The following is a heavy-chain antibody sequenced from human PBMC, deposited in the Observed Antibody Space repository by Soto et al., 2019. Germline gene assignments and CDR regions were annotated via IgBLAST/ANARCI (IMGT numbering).Heavy chain of an antibody. V-gene: IGHV3-53*02. J-gene: IGHJ4*02. Sequence: EVQLVETGGGLIQPGGSLRLSCAASGFTVSSKYMSWVRQAPGKGLEWVSVIYSGGRKYYADSVKGRFTISRDNSRNNQYLQTNSLRAEDTAVYYCARGEGWLTGSTFFDYWGQGTPVTVSS. CDR3: ARGEGWLTGSTFFDY. CDR2: IYSGGRK. CDR1: GFTVSSKY. D-gene: IGHD5-12*01.